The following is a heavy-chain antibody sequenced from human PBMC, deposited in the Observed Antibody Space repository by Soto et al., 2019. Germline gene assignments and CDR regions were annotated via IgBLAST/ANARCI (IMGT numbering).Heavy chain of an antibody. J-gene: IGHJ4*02. CDR2: VYYSGST. V-gene: IGHV4-4*02. CDR3: ARRGSSRIAARPFDY. Sequence: PSETLSFTCAVSGGSVSSENLWGWVRQPPGRGLEWIGEVYYSGSTYYNPSLKSRVTISVDTSKNQFSLKLSSVTAADTAVYYCARRGSSRIAARPFDYWGQGTLVTVSS. D-gene: IGHD6-6*01. CDR1: GGSVSSENL.